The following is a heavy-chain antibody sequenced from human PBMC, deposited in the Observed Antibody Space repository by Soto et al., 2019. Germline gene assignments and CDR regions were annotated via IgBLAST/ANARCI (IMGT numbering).Heavy chain of an antibody. CDR3: ARDVRGYSSSWYEFDY. CDR2: IWYDGSNK. Sequence: QVQLVESGGGVVQPGRSLRLSCAASGFTFSSYGMHWVRQAPGKGLEWVAVIWYDGSNKYYADSVKGRFTISRDNSKNTLYLQMNSLRAEDTAVYYCARDVRGYSSSWYEFDYWGQGTLVTVSS. J-gene: IGHJ4*02. V-gene: IGHV3-33*01. CDR1: GFTFSSYG. D-gene: IGHD6-13*01.